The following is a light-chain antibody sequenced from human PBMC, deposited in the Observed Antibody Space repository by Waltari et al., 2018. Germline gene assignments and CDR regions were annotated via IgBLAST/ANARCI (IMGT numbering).Light chain of an antibody. J-gene: IGLJ1*01. V-gene: IGLV2-14*01. Sequence: QSALTQPASVSGSPGQSITISCTGTSSDVGGSDFVSWYQQHPGKAPKLIIYGVSKRPSGISNRFSGSKSGNTASLTISGLQPEDEADYYCSSYTSKYTHVFGIGTTVTVL. CDR1: SSDVGGSDF. CDR2: GVS. CDR3: SSYTSKYTHV.